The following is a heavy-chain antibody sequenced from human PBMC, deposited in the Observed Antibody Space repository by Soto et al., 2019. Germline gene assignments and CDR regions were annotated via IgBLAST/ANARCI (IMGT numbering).Heavy chain of an antibody. CDR1: GFTFSSYA. CDR3: ARDRWVAVEMATIPRGGFDY. D-gene: IGHD5-12*01. J-gene: IGHJ4*02. V-gene: IGHV3-30-3*01. CDR2: ISYDGSNK. Sequence: HPGGSLRLSCAASGFTFSSYAMHWVRQAPGKGLEWVAVISYDGSNKYYADSVKGRFTISRDNSKNTLYLQMNSLRAEDTAVYYCARDRWVAVEMATIPRGGFDYWGQGTLVTVSS.